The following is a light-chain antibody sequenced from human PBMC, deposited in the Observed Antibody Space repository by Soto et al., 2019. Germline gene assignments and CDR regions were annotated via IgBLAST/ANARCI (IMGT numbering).Light chain of an antibody. Sequence: QSVLTQPPSASGAPGQRVTISCSGSSSNIGSNYVYWHQQLPGTAPKLLIYRNNQRPSGVPDRFSGSKSGTSASLAISGLRSEDEADYYCAAWDDSLSGGVFGTGTKLTVL. CDR2: RNN. CDR3: AAWDDSLSGGV. V-gene: IGLV1-47*01. CDR1: SSNIGSNY. J-gene: IGLJ1*01.